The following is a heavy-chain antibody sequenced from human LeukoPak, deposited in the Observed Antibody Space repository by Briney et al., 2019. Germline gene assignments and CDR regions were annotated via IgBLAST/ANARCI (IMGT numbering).Heavy chain of an antibody. CDR1: GDSISSHH. CDR2: IYTSGST. D-gene: IGHD6-13*01. CDR3: ARDNTATGTWWLDP. J-gene: IGHJ5*02. Sequence: SETLSLTCTVSGDSISSHHWSWIRQPAGKGLEWIGRIYTSGSTNENSSLKSRVTMSADTSKNQFSLKVTSVTAADTAVYYCARDNTATGTWWLDPWGQGTQVTVSS. V-gene: IGHV4-4*07.